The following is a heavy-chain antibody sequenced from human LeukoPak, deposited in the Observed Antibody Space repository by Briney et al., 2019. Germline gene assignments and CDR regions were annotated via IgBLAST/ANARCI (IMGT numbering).Heavy chain of an antibody. Sequence: GGSLRLSCAASGFSFSTYGMHWVRQAPGKELEYVSGISSNGGSIYYANAVKGRFIISRDNSKNTVYLQMGSLRVEDMAVYYCARWYNSLDVWGQGTTVTVSS. CDR3: ARWYNSLDV. D-gene: IGHD1-1*01. J-gene: IGHJ6*02. CDR1: GFSFSTYG. CDR2: ISSNGGSI. V-gene: IGHV3-64*01.